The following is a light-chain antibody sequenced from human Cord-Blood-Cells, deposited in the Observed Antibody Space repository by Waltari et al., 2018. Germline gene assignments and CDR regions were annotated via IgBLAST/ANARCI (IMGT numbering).Light chain of an antibody. CDR3: QQYGSSPQT. CDR2: GAS. J-gene: IGKJ1*01. Sequence: EIVLTQSPGTLSLSPGERATLSCRASQSVSSSYLAWYQQKPGQAPRHLIYGASSRATCIPDRFSGSGSGTDFTLTISRLEPEDFAVYYCQQYGSSPQTFGQGTKVEIK. CDR1: QSVSSSY. V-gene: IGKV3-20*01.